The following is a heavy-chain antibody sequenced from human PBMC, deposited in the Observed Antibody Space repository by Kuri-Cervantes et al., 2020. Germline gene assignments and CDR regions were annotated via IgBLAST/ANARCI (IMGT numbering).Heavy chain of an antibody. D-gene: IGHD5-18*01. CDR2: INPNSGGT. Sequence: ASVKVSCKASGYTFTGYYMHWVRQAPGQGLEWMGWINPNSGGTNYAQKFQGRVTMTRDTSISTAYMELSRLRSDDTAVYYCARAWLTRRAAFDIWGQGTMVTVSS. J-gene: IGHJ3*02. CDR3: ARAWLTRRAAFDI. V-gene: IGHV1-2*02. CDR1: GYTFTGYY.